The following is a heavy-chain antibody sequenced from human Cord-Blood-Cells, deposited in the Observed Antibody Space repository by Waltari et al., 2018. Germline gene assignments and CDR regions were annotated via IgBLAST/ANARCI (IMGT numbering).Heavy chain of an antibody. Sequence: QVQLVESGGGVVQPGRSLRLSCAASGFTFSSSGMHWVRQAPGKGLEWVAVISYDGSNKYYADYVKGRFTISRDNSKNTLYLQMNSLGAEDTAVYYCAKDRDEAFDIWGQGTMVTVSS. CDR1: GFTFSSSG. J-gene: IGHJ3*02. V-gene: IGHV3-30*18. CDR2: ISYDGSNK. D-gene: IGHD2-21*02. CDR3: AKDRDEAFDI.